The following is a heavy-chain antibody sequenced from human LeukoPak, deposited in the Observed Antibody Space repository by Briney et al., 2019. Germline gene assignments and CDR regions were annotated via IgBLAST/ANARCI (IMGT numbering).Heavy chain of an antibody. CDR1: GFSLSTSGVD. D-gene: IGHD3-3*01. V-gene: IGHV2-5*01. Sequence: SGPTLVKPTQTLTLTCTFPGFSLSTSGVDVGWIRQPPGKALEWLALIYWYDDKCYSPSLKSRLTITKDTSKNQVVLTMTNMDPVDTATYYCAHRLGAYYDFWSGQYFDYWGQGTLVTVSS. CDR2: IYWYDDK. J-gene: IGHJ4*02. CDR3: AHRLGAYYDFWSGQYFDY.